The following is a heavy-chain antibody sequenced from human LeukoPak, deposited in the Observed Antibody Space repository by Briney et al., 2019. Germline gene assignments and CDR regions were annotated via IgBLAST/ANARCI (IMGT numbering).Heavy chain of an antibody. CDR1: GFTFSSYG. CDR2: IWYDGSNK. Sequence: GGSLRLSCAASGFTFSSYGMHWVRQAPGKGLEWVAVIWYDGSNKYYADSVKGRFTISRDNSKNTLYLQMNSLRAEDTAVYYCARVRGGGNWFDPWGQGTLVTVSS. V-gene: IGHV3-33*01. J-gene: IGHJ5*02. CDR3: ARVRGGGNWFDP. D-gene: IGHD3-16*01.